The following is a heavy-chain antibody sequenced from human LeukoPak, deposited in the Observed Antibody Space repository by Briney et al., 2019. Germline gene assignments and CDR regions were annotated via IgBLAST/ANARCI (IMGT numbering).Heavy chain of an antibody. D-gene: IGHD2-2*01. Sequence: PSETLSLTCAVYGGSFSGYYWGWIRQPPGKGLEWIGSIYYSGSTYYNPSLKSRVTISVDTSKKQFSLKLSSVTAADTAVYYCARQSPIPAAIWFDPWGQGTLVTVSS. CDR2: IYYSGST. J-gene: IGHJ5*02. V-gene: IGHV4-39*01. CDR3: ARQSPIPAAIWFDP. CDR1: GGSFSGYY.